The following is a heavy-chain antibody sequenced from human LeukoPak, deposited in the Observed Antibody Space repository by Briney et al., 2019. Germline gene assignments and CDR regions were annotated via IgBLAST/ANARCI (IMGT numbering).Heavy chain of an antibody. CDR2: TWYGGSKE. V-gene: IGHV3-33*01. CDR1: GFTFSSLG. CDR3: ARGLQRPPYDILTGYFLDY. J-gene: IGHJ4*02. Sequence: GGSLRLSCAASGFTFSSLGMHWVRQAPGKGLEWVAVTWYGGSKEYYADSVKGRFTISRDNTKNTLYLQMNSLRAEDTAVYYCARGLQRPPYDILTGYFLDYWGQGTLVTVSS. D-gene: IGHD3-9*01.